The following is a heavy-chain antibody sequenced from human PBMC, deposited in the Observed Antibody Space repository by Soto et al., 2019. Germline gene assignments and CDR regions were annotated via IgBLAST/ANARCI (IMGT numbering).Heavy chain of an antibody. CDR3: ARDSIRGGYYYYGMDV. CDR1: GFTFSSYA. D-gene: IGHD2-15*01. Sequence: PGGSLRLSCAASGFTFSSYAMSWVRQAPGKGLEWVSYISSSSSYTNYADSVKGRFTISRDNAKNSLYLQMNSLRAEDTAVYYCARDSIRGGYYYYGMDVWGQGTTVTVSS. CDR2: ISSSSSYT. J-gene: IGHJ6*02. V-gene: IGHV3-21*05.